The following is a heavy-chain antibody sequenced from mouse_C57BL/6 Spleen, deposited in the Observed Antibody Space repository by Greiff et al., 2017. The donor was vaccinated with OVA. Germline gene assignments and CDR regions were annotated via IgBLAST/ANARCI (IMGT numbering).Heavy chain of an antibody. D-gene: IGHD2-4*01. V-gene: IGHV1-50*01. Sequence: QVQLKQPGAELVKPGASVKLSCKASGYTFTSYWMQWVKQRPGQGLEWIGEIDPSDSYTNYNQKFKGKATLTVDTSSSTAYMQLSSLTSEDSAVYYCARGDYDGYFDVWGTGTTVTVSS. CDR2: IDPSDSYT. CDR1: GYTFTSYW. CDR3: ARGDYDGYFDV. J-gene: IGHJ1*03.